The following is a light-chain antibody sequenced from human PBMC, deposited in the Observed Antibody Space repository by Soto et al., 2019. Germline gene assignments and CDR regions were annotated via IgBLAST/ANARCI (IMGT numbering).Light chain of an antibody. J-gene: IGKJ1*01. V-gene: IGKV3-15*01. CDR2: GAS. CDR1: QSVSSN. CDR3: QQYNNWWT. Sequence: EIVMTQSPATLSVCPGERATVSCRASQSVSSNLAWYQQKPGQAPRLLIYGASTRATGIPARFSGSGSGTEFTLTISSLQSEDFAVYYCQQYNNWWTFGQGTKVDI.